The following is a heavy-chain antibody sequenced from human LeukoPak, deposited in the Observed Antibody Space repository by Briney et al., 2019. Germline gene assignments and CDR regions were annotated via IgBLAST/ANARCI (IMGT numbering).Heavy chain of an antibody. CDR1: GYTFTGYY. J-gene: IGHJ4*02. CDR3: ARDLRWFGELGYFDY. D-gene: IGHD3-10*01. Sequence: ASVKVSCKASGYTFTGYYMHWVRQAPGQGLEWMGIINPSGGSTSYAQKFQGRVTITRDMSTSTVYMELSSLRSEDTAVYYCARDLRWFGELGYFDYWGQGTLVTVSS. V-gene: IGHV1-46*01. CDR2: INPSGGST.